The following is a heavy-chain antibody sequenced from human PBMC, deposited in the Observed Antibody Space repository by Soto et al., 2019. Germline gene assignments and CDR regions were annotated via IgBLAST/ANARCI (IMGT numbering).Heavy chain of an antibody. CDR2: MNPNSGNT. V-gene: IGHV1-8*01. CDR1: GYTFTSYD. D-gene: IGHD3-3*01. Sequence: QVQLVQSGAEVKKPGASVKVSCKASGYTFTSYDINWVRQATGQGLEWMGWMNPNSGNTGYAQKFQGRVTMTRNTSIRTAYMELSILRSEDTSVYYCARGLDTIFGVYKLMGHYWGQGTLVTVSS. J-gene: IGHJ4*02. CDR3: ARGLDTIFGVYKLMGHY.